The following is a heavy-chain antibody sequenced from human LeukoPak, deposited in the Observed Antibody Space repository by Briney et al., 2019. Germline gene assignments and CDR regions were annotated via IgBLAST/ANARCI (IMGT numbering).Heavy chain of an antibody. D-gene: IGHD3-16*02. CDR1: GCTVRNYY. CDR2: TYSGGST. V-gene: IGHV3-53*01. J-gene: IGHJ4*02. CDR3: ARTKVYDYGWGSYRYTGRTTEVDY. Sequence: GGCLRLSRAPSGCTVRNYYLSWVRLAPGQRLKRGSVTYSGGSTYYADSVKGRFTISRDNSKNTLYLKMNSLRAEDTAVYYCARTKVYDYGWGSYRYTGRTTEVDYWGQGTLVTVSS.